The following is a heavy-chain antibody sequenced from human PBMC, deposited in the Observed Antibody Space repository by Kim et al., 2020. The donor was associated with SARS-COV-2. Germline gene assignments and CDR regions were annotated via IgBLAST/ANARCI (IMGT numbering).Heavy chain of an antibody. CDR3: TSLHYDFWSGYYGAFDI. D-gene: IGHD3-3*01. Sequence: GGSLRLSCAVSGFTFTNAWMSWVRQAPGKGLEWVGRIKSKIDGGTTDYAAPVKGRFSISRDDSKNTLYLDMNSLKTEDTAVYYCTSLHYDFWSGYYGAFDIWGQGRKVTVSS. CDR2: IKSKIDGGTT. CDR1: GFTFTNAW. J-gene: IGHJ3*02. V-gene: IGHV3-15*01.